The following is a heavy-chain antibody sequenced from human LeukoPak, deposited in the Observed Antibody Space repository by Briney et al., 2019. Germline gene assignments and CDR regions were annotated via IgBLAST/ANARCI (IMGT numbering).Heavy chain of an antibody. CDR2: INAGNANT. CDR3: ARAAITHQGSFEH. J-gene: IGHJ4*02. Sequence: ASVKVSCKASGYTFANYAIHWVRQAPGQRLEWMGWINAGNANTKYSQKFQGRVTFTRDTSASTAHMELRRLRSEDTAVYYWARAAITHQGSFEHWGQGTLVTVSS. D-gene: IGHD2-21*01. CDR1: GYTFANYA. V-gene: IGHV1-3*01.